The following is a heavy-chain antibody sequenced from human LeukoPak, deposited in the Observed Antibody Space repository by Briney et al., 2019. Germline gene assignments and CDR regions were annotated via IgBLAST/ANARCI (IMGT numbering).Heavy chain of an antibody. D-gene: IGHD2-21*01. CDR1: GFTFSIYW. CDR2: IKQDGSEK. Sequence: GGSLRLFCTASGFTFSIYWMSWARQARGKGPECVANIKQDGSEKYYVHSVRGRFTISRDTAKNSLYLQMDSLRADDTAVYYCAREKLRGPTLLDYWGQGTLVTVSS. CDR3: AREKLRGPTLLDY. V-gene: IGHV3-7*01. J-gene: IGHJ4*02.